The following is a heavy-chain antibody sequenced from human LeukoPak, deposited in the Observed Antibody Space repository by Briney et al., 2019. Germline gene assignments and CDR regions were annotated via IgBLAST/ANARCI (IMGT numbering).Heavy chain of an antibody. J-gene: IGHJ3*02. CDR1: GGSISSSNW. V-gene: IGHV4-4*02. Sequence: SETLSLTCAVSGGSISSSNWWSWVRQSPGKGLEWIGEIYHSGNTNYNPSLKSRVIISVDKSKNQFSLKLTSVTAADTAMYYCAKVLIAAAGAYAFDIWGQGTMVTVSS. CDR3: AKVLIAAAGAYAFDI. CDR2: IYHSGNT. D-gene: IGHD6-13*01.